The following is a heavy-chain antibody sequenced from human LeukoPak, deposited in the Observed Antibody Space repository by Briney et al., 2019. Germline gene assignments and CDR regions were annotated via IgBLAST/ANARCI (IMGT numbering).Heavy chain of an antibody. J-gene: IGHJ4*02. CDR2: IIPIFGIA. D-gene: IGHD2-15*01. CDR1: GGTFSSYA. Sequence: GASVKVSCKASGGTFSSYAISWVRQAPGQGLEWMGRIIPIFGIANYAQKFQGRVTITADKSTSTAYMELSSLRSEDTAVYYCARDAHCSGGSCLPHAFDYWGQGTLVTVSS. CDR3: ARDAHCSGGSCLPHAFDY. V-gene: IGHV1-69*04.